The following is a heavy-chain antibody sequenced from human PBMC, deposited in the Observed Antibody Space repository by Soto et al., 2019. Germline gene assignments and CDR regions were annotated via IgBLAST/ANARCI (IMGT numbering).Heavy chain of an antibody. Sequence: GGSLRLSCAASGFTFSSYEMNWVRQAPGKGLEWVSYISSSGSTIYYADSVKGRFTISRDNAKNSLYLQMNSLRAEDTAVYYCARDQRVYDFWSGQPYYYGMDVWGQGTTVTVSS. CDR1: GFTFSSYE. V-gene: IGHV3-48*03. J-gene: IGHJ6*02. CDR2: ISSSGSTI. D-gene: IGHD3-3*01. CDR3: ARDQRVYDFWSGQPYYYGMDV.